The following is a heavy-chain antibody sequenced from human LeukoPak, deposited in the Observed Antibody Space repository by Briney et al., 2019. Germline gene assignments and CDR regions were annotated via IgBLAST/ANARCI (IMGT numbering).Heavy chain of an antibody. CDR3: AKSIAAAGADY. Sequence: GGSLRLSCAASGFTFSDYYMGWVRQAPGKGLEWVSAISGSGGSTYYADSVKGRFTISRDNSKNTLYLQMNSLRAEDTAVYYCAKSIAAAGADYWGQGTLVTVSS. J-gene: IGHJ4*02. D-gene: IGHD6-13*01. CDR1: GFTFSDYY. CDR2: ISGSGGST. V-gene: IGHV3-23*01.